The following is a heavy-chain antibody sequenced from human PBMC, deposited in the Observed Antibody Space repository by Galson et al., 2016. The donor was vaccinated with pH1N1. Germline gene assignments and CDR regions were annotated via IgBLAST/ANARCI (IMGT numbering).Heavy chain of an antibody. J-gene: IGHJ4*02. D-gene: IGHD3-9*01. Sequence: TLSLTCAVSGDFISSGDYFWSWIRQPPGKGLEWIGYIYYSGNTFYNPSLKSRVTISLDTSKTQFSLKLSSVTATDTAIYYCARGRDYDILTGSSYYFDYWGQGTLATVSS. CDR3: ARGRDYDILTGSSYYFDY. CDR2: IYYSGNT. CDR1: GDFISSGDYF. V-gene: IGHV4-30-4*08.